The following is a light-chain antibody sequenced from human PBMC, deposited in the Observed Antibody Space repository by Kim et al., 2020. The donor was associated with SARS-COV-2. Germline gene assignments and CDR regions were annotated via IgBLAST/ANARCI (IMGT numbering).Light chain of an antibody. CDR2: GMN. CDR3: NSRERSGNRV. Sequence: VALGQTVRITCQGDRLRSNYASWYQQKPGKAPILVIYGMNSRPSGIPDRFSGSSSGNTASLTITGDQAEDEADYYCNSRERSGNRVFGGGTQLTVL. V-gene: IGLV3-19*01. J-gene: IGLJ3*02. CDR1: RLRSNY.